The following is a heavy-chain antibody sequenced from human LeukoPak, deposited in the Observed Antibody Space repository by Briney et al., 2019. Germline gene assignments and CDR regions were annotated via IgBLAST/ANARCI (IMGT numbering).Heavy chain of an antibody. J-gene: IGHJ4*02. CDR1: GGSFSGYY. CDR2: INHSGST. Sequence: SETLSLTCAVYGGSFSGYYWSWIRQPPGKGLEWIGEINHSGSTNYNPSLKSRVTISVDTSKNQFSLKLSSVTAADTAVYYCARLGGGAAGYLDYWGQGTLVTVSS. CDR3: ARLGGGAAGYLDY. V-gene: IGHV4-34*01. D-gene: IGHD1-26*01.